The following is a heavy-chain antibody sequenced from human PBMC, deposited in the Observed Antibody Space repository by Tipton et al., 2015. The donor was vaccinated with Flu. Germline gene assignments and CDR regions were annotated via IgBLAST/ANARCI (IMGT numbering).Heavy chain of an antibody. Sequence: TLSLTCTVSGDSISTTIYYWGWVRLAPGKGLEWIGSIYYSGTTYYNPSLKSRVTISIDPSNNQFSLDLTSLTAADTAVYFCARDLWNDRRAYYYYGVDVWCQGTTVTVSS. V-gene: IGHV4-39*07. J-gene: IGHJ6*02. D-gene: IGHD1-1*01. CDR3: ARDLWNDRRAYYYYGVDV. CDR1: GDSISTTIYY. CDR2: IYYSGTT.